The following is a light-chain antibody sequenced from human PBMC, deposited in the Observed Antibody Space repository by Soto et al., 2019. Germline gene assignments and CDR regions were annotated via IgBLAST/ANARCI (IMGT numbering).Light chain of an antibody. CDR3: MQALQTIT. V-gene: IGKV2-28*01. J-gene: IGKJ5*01. Sequence: DIVMTQSPLSLPVTPGAPASISCRSSQSLLHSNGYNYLDWYLQEPGQSPQLLIYLGSNRASGVPDRCSGSGSGTDFTLKSSRGEAGDVGVYYCMQALQTITFAQGTRREI. CDR2: LGS. CDR1: QSLLHSNGYNY.